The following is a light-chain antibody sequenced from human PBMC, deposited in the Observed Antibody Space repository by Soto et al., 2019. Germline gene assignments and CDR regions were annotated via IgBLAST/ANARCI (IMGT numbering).Light chain of an antibody. CDR2: AAS. CDR3: QQSYLNPLT. V-gene: IGKV1-39*01. J-gene: IGKJ4*01. Sequence: DIQMTQSPSSLSASVGERVILTCRASETITRYLNWYQSKPGKAPRLLMSAASSLESGGPSRFSGSYSGTGFTLTISSLQPEDFSTYYCQQSYLNPLTFGGGTKVEMK. CDR1: ETITRY.